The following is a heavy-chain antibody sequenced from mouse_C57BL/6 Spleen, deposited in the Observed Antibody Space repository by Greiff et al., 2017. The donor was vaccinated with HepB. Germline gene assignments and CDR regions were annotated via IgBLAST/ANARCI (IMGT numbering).Heavy chain of an antibody. CDR2: ISSGGSYT. CDR3: ARDSNRDY. CDR1: GFTFSSYG. J-gene: IGHJ2*01. V-gene: IGHV5-6*01. D-gene: IGHD2-5*01. Sequence: VQLKESGGDLVKPGGSLKLSCAASGFTFSSYGMSWVRQTPDKRLEWVATISSGGSYTYYPDSVKGRFTISRDNAKNTLYLQMSSLKSEDTAMYYCARDSNRDYWGQGTTLTVSS.